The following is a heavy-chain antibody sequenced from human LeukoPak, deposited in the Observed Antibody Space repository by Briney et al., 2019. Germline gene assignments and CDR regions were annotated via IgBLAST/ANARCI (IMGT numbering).Heavy chain of an antibody. CDR1: GGSINNTLFY. J-gene: IGHJ4*02. Sequence: SETLSLTCTVSGGSINNTLFYWGWIRQPPGKGLEWIGTVYYDGINYSSPSLKSRVATSVDTSKNQFSLRLSSVTAADTAVYYCARDRAYCSSTSCYIYDYWGQGTLVTVSS. CDR3: ARDRAYCSSTSCYIYDY. CDR2: VYYDGIN. V-gene: IGHV4-39*07. D-gene: IGHD2-2*02.